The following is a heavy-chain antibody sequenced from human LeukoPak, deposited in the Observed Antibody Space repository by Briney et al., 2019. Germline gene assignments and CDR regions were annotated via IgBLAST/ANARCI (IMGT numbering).Heavy chain of an antibody. J-gene: IGHJ4*02. CDR1: GFTFSNYA. CDR3: AKRGIVIRGLLIIGFHKEAYYFDS. D-gene: IGHD3-10*01. Sequence: GGSLRLPCAASGFTFSNYAMSWVRQAPGKGLEWVSGISGSAGGTNYADSVKGRFTISRDNSMNTMYLQMNSLRAEDTAVYFCAKRGIVIRGLLIIGFHKEAYYFDSWGQGILVTVSS. V-gene: IGHV3-23*01. CDR2: ISGSAGGT.